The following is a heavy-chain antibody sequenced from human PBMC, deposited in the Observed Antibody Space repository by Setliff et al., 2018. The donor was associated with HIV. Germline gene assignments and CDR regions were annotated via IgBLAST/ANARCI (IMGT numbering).Heavy chain of an antibody. V-gene: IGHV4-34*01. CDR2: INHTRST. D-gene: IGHD4-4*01. CDR3: ARGGTLTDMDV. Sequence: SSETLSLTCAFYGGSFSGYSWSWIRQPPGKGLEWIGEINHTRSTKYNPSLKSRVTISVDTSKNQFSLKLSSMTAADTAVYYCARGGTLTDMDVWGKGTKVTVSS. CDR1: GGSFSGYS. J-gene: IGHJ6*03.